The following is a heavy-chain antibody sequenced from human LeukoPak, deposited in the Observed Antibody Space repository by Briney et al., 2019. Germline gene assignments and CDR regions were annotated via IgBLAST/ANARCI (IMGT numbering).Heavy chain of an antibody. Sequence: PSETLSLTCAVYGGSFSGYYWSWIRQPPGKGLEWIGEINHSGSTNYNPSLKSRVTISVDTSKNQFSLKLSSVTAADTAVYYCARERALRNWGQGTLVTVSS. V-gene: IGHV4-34*01. J-gene: IGHJ4*02. CDR3: ARERALRN. D-gene: IGHD5-12*01. CDR1: GGSFSGYY. CDR2: INHSGST.